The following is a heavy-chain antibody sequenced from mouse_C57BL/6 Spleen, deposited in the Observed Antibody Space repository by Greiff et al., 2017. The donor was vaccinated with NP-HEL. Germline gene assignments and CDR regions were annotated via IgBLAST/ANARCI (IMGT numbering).Heavy chain of an antibody. CDR1: GFTFSNYW. CDR2: IRLKSDNYAT. D-gene: IGHD2-2*01. Sequence: EVQLQQSGGGLVQPGGSMKLSCVASGFTFSNYWMNWVRQSPEKGLEWVAQIRLKSDNYATHYAESVKGRFTISRDDSKSSVYLQMNNLRAEDTGIYYCTGGYGYDAWFAYWGQGTLVTVSA. V-gene: IGHV6-3*01. CDR3: TGGYGYDAWFAY. J-gene: IGHJ3*01.